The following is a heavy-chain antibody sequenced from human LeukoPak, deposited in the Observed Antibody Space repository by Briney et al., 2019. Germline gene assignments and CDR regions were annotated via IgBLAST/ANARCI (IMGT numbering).Heavy chain of an antibody. CDR1: GYSINTGYF. CDR2: IYHSGSN. J-gene: IGHJ4*02. CDR3: ARGGSPVGATNDY. D-gene: IGHD1-26*01. V-gene: IGHV4-38-2*02. Sequence: PSETLSLTCTVSGYSINTGYFWGWIRQPPGKGLEWIGSIYHSGSNYYNPSLKSRVTISVDTSKNQFSLKLSSVTAADTAVYYCARGGSPVGATNDYWGQGTLVTVSS.